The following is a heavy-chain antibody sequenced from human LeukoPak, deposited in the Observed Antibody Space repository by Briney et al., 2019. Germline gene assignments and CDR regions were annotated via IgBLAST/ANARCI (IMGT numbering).Heavy chain of an antibody. CDR3: ARDSSGGDYVGY. J-gene: IGHJ4*02. CDR1: GYTFTSYY. D-gene: IGHD6-25*01. Sequence: GASVKVSCKASGYTFTSYYMHRVRQAPGQGLEWMGIINPSGGSTSYAQKFQGRVTMTRDMSTSTVYMELSSLRSEDTAVYYCARDSSGGDYVGYWGQGTLVTVSS. CDR2: INPSGGST. V-gene: IGHV1-46*01.